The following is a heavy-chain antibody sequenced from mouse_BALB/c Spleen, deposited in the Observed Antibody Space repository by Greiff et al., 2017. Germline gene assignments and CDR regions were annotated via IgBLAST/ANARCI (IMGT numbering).Heavy chain of an antibody. CDR2: ILPGRGST. V-gene: IGHV1-9*01. J-gene: IGHJ3*01. Sequence: VQLQESGAELMKPGASVKISCKATGYTFSSYWIEWVKQRPGHGLEWIGEILPGRGSTNYNEKFKGKATFTADTSSNTAYMQLSSLTSEDSAVYYCARNWDKAWFAYWGQGTLVTVSA. CDR3: ARNWDKAWFAY. CDR1: GYTFSSYW. D-gene: IGHD4-1*01.